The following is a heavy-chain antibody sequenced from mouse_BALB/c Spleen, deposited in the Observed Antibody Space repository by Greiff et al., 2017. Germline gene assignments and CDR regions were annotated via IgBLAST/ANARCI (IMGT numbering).Heavy chain of an antibody. J-gene: IGHJ2*01. Sequence: QVQLKESGPELVKPGASVKISCKASGYAFSSSWMNWVKQRPGQGLEWIGRIYPGDGDTNYNGKFKGKATLTADKSSSTAYMQLSSLTSVDSAVYFCARSGTVGPYFDYWGQGTTLTVSS. CDR1: GYAFSSSW. CDR2: IYPGDGDT. D-gene: IGHD1-1*01. V-gene: IGHV1-82*01. CDR3: ARSGTVGPYFDY.